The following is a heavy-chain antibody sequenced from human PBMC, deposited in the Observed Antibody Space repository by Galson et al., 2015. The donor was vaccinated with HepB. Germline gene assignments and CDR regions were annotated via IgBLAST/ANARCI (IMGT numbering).Heavy chain of an antibody. CDR3: ASSTRWPGYMDV. D-gene: IGHD3-16*02. CDR1: GFTFSSFG. Sequence: SLRLSCAASGFTFSSFGMHWVRQAPGKGLEWVAVIWYDGSNKYYADSVKGRFTISRDNSKNTLYLQMNSLRAEDTAVYYCASSTRWPGYMDVWGQGTMVTVSS. V-gene: IGHV3-33*01. J-gene: IGHJ3*01. CDR2: IWYDGSNK.